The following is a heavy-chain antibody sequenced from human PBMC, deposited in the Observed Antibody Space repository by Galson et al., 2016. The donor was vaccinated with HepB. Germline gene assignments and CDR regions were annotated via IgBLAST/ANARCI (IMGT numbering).Heavy chain of an antibody. CDR3: AAWLLSGSYFLGAFDI. Sequence: SLRLSCAASGFTFSSYSMNWVRQAPGKGLEWVSSISSSSSYIYYADSVKGRFTISRDNAKNSLYLQMNSLRAEDTAVYCCAAWLLSGSYFLGAFDIWGQGTMVTVSS. J-gene: IGHJ3*02. CDR2: ISSSSSYI. D-gene: IGHD1-26*01. V-gene: IGHV3-21*01. CDR1: GFTFSSYS.